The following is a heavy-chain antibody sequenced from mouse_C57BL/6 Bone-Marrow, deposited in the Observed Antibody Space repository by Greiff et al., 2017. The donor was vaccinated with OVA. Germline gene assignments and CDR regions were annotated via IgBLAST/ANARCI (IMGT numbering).Heavy chain of an antibody. J-gene: IGHJ1*03. Sequence: QVQLQQPGAELVKPGASVKLSCKASGYTFTSYWMHWVKQRPGQGLEWIGMIHPNSGSTNYNEKFKSKATLTVDKSSSTAYMQLSSLTSEDSAVYYCARRVAVVGSWYFYVWGTGTTVTVSS. V-gene: IGHV1-64*01. CDR3: ARRVAVVGSWYFYV. CDR2: IHPNSGST. D-gene: IGHD1-1*01. CDR1: GYTFTSYW.